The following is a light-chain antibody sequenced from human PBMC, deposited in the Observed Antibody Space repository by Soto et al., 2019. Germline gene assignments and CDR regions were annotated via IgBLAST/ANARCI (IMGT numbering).Light chain of an antibody. CDR2: KAT. V-gene: IGKV1-5*03. Sequence: DIQMTQSPSTLSASVGDRVTITCRASQSISSWLAWYQQKPGKAPKLLIYKATSLARGVPSRFSGXGSAPAFPIKISSLQPDDFATYYCQQYNSYSITFGPGTRLEIK. CDR1: QSISSW. CDR3: QQYNSYSIT. J-gene: IGKJ5*01.